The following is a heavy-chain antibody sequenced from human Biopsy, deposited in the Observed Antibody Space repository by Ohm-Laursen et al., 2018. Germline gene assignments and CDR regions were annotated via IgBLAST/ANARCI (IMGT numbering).Heavy chain of an antibody. J-gene: IGHJ4*02. CDR3: ARGRTGG. CDR1: GFDFSDYS. V-gene: IGHV3-21*01. D-gene: IGHD1/OR15-1a*01. Sequence: GSLRLSCAASGFDFSDYSMSWVRQAPGKGLEWVSSVTTTSSYIYYADSVKGRFTISRGDAKNSLYLQMNSLRAEDTAVYYCARGRTGGWGQGTLVTVSS. CDR2: VTTTSSYI.